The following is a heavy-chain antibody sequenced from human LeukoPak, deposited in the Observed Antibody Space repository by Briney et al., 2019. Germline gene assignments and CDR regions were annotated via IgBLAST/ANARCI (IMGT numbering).Heavy chain of an antibody. Sequence: SETLSLTCTVSGGSISRYYWRWLRQPPGKGLEWIGYIYSSGSTKYNPSLKSRVPKSVDTSQNQSSLKLSSATAADTAEYYCARWRWLSPWFDPWGQGTLVTVSS. J-gene: IGHJ5*02. CDR2: IYSSGST. CDR3: ARWRWLSPWFDP. V-gene: IGHV4-59*01. D-gene: IGHD3-22*01. CDR1: GGSISRYY.